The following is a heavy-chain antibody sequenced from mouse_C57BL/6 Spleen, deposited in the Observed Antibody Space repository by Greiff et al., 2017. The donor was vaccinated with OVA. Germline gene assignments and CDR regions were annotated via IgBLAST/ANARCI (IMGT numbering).Heavy chain of an antibody. CDR3: ARKSNYSNAWFAY. CDR1: GYTFTNYW. CDR2: IYPGGGYT. J-gene: IGHJ3*01. Sequence: VKLVESGAELVRPGTSVKMSCKASGYTFTNYWIGWAKQRPGHGLEWIGDIYPGGGYTNYNEKFKGKATLTADKSSSTAYMQFSSLTSEDSAIYYCARKSNYSNAWFAYWGQGTLVTVSA. V-gene: IGHV1-63*01. D-gene: IGHD2-5*01.